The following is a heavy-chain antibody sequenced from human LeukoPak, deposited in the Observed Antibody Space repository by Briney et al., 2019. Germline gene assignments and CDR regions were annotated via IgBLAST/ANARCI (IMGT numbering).Heavy chain of an antibody. CDR1: VFTISSYA. D-gene: IGHD3-3*01. CDR3: ARDPRLYYDFWSGPTAYFDY. Sequence: AGGSLRLSCAASVFTISSYAMPWVRRAPGKGLEWVAVISYDGSNKYYADSVKGRFTISRDNSKNTLYLQMNSLKAEDTAVYYCARDPRLYYDFWSGPTAYFDYWGQGTLVTVSS. V-gene: IGHV3-30*01. J-gene: IGHJ4*02. CDR2: ISYDGSNK.